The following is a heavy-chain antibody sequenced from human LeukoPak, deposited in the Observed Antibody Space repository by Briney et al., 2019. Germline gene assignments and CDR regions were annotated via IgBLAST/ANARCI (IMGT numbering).Heavy chain of an antibody. CDR3: ARGHNYDSSGYMRF. D-gene: IGHD3-22*01. V-gene: IGHV1-2*02. Sequence: ASVKASCKASGYTFTGYYMHWVRQAPGQGLEWMGWINPNSGGTNYAQKFQGRVTMTRDTSISTAYIELSRLRSDDTAVYYCARGHNYDSSGYMRFWGQGTLVTVSS. CDR2: INPNSGGT. J-gene: IGHJ4*02. CDR1: GYTFTGYY.